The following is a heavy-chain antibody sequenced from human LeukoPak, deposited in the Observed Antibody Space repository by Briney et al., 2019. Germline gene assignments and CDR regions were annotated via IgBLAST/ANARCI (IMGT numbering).Heavy chain of an antibody. CDR3: ARDGRFPPEVLPRYFDY. V-gene: IGHV4-59*12. CDR2: IYYSGST. CDR1: GGSISSYY. Sequence: SETLSLTCTVSGGSISSYYWSWIRQPPGKGLEWIGYIYYSGSTYYNPSLKSRVTISVDTSKNQFSLKLSSVTAADTAVYYCARDGRFPPEVLPRYFDYWGQGTLVTVSS. J-gene: IGHJ4*02. D-gene: IGHD1-26*01.